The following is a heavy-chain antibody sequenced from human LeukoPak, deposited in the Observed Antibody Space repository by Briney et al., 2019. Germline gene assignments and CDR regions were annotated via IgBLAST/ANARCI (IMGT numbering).Heavy chain of an antibody. CDR1: GFTFDDYA. D-gene: IGHD3-10*01. V-gene: IGHV3-9*01. Sequence: GGSLRLSCAASGFTFDDYAMHWVRQAPGKGLEWVSGIRWNSGSIGYADSVKGRFTISRDNAKNSLYLQMNSLRTEDTALYYCAKDMSLYGSGSYYNVFDYWGQGTLVTVSS. CDR2: IRWNSGSI. J-gene: IGHJ4*02. CDR3: AKDMSLYGSGSYYNVFDY.